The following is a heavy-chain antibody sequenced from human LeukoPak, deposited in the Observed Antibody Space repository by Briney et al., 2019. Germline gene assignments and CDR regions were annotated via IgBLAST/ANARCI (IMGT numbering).Heavy chain of an antibody. V-gene: IGHV3-23*01. CDR3: ATAAVVAGRSYYYYGMDV. D-gene: IGHD2-15*01. CDR2: ISGSGGST. Sequence: GGSLRLSCAASGFTFSRHAMNWVRQAPGKGLEWVSGISGSGGSTYYADSVKGRCTISRDSSKNTLYLQMNSLRAEDTAVYYCATAAVVAGRSYYYYGMDVWGQGTTVTVSS. CDR1: GFTFSRHA. J-gene: IGHJ6*02.